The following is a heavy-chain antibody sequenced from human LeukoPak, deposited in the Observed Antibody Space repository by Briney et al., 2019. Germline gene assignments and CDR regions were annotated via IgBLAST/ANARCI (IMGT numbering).Heavy chain of an antibody. CDR2: INSDGSST. Sequence: HPGRSLRLSCAASGFTFSSYAMHWVRQAPGKGLVWVSRINSDGSSTSYADSVKGRFTISRDNAKNTLYLQMNSLRAEDTAVYYCARVGPRRTYGDYEDFDYWGQGTLVTVSS. D-gene: IGHD4-17*01. CDR1: GFTFSSYA. CDR3: ARVGPRRTYGDYEDFDY. J-gene: IGHJ4*02. V-gene: IGHV3-74*01.